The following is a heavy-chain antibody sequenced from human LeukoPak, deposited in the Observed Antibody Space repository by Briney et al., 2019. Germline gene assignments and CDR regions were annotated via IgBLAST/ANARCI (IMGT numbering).Heavy chain of an antibody. CDR1: GFTFSSYA. Sequence: GGSLRLSFAVPGFTFSSYAMSWVRKAPGKGLEWVAAISGKSLRRYPAHPVRGRFPISRDNSTNKLYLQMNSLRGEVTAVYYCASVWGWLVRGFDYWGQGTLVTVSS. V-gene: IGHV3-23*01. CDR3: ASVWGWLVRGFDY. D-gene: IGHD6-19*01. CDR2: ISGKSLRR. J-gene: IGHJ4*02.